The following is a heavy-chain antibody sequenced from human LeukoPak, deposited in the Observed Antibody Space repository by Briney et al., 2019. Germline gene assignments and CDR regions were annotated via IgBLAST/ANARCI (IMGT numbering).Heavy chain of an antibody. CDR3: AKDLHEVYYYGPDV. Sequence: GGSLRLSCAASGFTFSYFWMSWVRQAPGKGREWVANIKEDGSEKYYMDSVKGRFTISRDNAKNSLYLQMSSLRAEDTAVYYCAKDLHEVYYYGPDVWGQGTTVTV. CDR2: IKEDGSEK. V-gene: IGHV3-7*04. J-gene: IGHJ6*02. CDR1: GFTFSYFW.